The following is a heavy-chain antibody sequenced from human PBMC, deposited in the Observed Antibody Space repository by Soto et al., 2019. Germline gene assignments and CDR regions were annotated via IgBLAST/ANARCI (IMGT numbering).Heavy chain of an antibody. Sequence: PSETLSLTCTVSGASISSGGYYWGWIRQHPGKGLEWIGFIYYIGTSHYNPSLESRITLSVDTSKNQFSLKLTSVTAADAALYYCARDFFDSSDYTTNWFDPWGQGTLVTVSS. D-gene: IGHD3-22*01. CDR2: IYYIGTS. V-gene: IGHV4-31*03. CDR1: GASISSGGYY. CDR3: ARDFFDSSDYTTNWFDP. J-gene: IGHJ5*02.